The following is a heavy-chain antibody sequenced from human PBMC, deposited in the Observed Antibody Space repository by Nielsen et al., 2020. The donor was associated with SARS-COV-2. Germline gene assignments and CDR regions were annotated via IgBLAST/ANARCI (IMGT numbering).Heavy chain of an antibody. J-gene: IGHJ3*01. CDR1: GGSFSSSIYY. D-gene: IGHD2-15*01. V-gene: IGHV4-39*02. Sequence: SETLSLTCTVTGGSFSSSIYYWGWIRQSPGQGLEWIGTVSLSGTTYYSPSLKSRVTISVDTSKNQFSLDLSSVTAADTAVYFCARAYSTNRNWGQGTMVTVSS. CDR3: ARAYSTNRN. CDR2: VSLSGTT.